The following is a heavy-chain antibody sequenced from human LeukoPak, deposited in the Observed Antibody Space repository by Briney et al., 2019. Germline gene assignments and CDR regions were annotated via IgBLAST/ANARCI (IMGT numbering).Heavy chain of an antibody. CDR2: IYSGGNT. D-gene: IGHD2-2*01. Sequence: GSLRLSCAASGFTFSSNYMSWVRQAPGKGLEWVSVIYSGGNTYYSDSVTGRFTISRDNSKNTLYLQMNSLRAEDTAVYYCAREYCSSTSCPIMDVWGKGTTVTVSS. V-gene: IGHV3-53*01. CDR1: GFTFSSNY. CDR3: AREYCSSTSCPIMDV. J-gene: IGHJ6*04.